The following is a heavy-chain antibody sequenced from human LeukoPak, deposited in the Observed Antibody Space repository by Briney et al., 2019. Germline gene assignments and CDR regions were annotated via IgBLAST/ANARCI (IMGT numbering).Heavy chain of an antibody. J-gene: IGHJ4*02. CDR3: ARHTWQWLPFDD. V-gene: IGHV3-43*01. Sequence: AGGSLRLSCAASGFTFDDYTMHWVRQAPGKGLEWVSLISWDGGSTYYADSVKGRFTISRDNSKNSLYLQMNSLRAEDTAIYYCARHTWQWLPFDDWGQGTQVTISS. D-gene: IGHD5-12*01. CDR2: ISWDGGST. CDR1: GFTFDDYT.